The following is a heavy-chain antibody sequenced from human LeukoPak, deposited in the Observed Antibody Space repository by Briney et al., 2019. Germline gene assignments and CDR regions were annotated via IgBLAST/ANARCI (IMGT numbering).Heavy chain of an antibody. V-gene: IGHV4-61*05. Sequence: PSETLSLTCTVSGGSISSSSYYWGWIRQPPGKGLEWIGYIYYSGSTNYNPSLKSRVTISVDTSKNQFSLKLSSVTAADTAVYYCARALNPYYYYMYVWGKGTTVTVSS. J-gene: IGHJ6*03. D-gene: IGHD1-14*01. CDR1: GGSISSSSYY. CDR2: IYYSGST. CDR3: ARALNPYYYYMYV.